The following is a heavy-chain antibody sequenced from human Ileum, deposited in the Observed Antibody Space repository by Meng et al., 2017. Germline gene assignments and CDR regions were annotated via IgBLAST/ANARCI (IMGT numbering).Heavy chain of an antibody. CDR3: ATSNDRDVYYLGY. V-gene: IGHV4-4*02. Sequence: GQRRVSGSRLVTPSGTLSLTCAVSGTWWSWVRQPPGKGLEWIGEIFQSGRTNYNPSLKSRVTISIDKSKSQISLQLSAVTAADTAVYSCATSNDRDVYYLGYWGQGTLVTVSS. D-gene: IGHD3-22*01. J-gene: IGHJ4*02. CDR2: IFQSGRT. CDR1: GTW.